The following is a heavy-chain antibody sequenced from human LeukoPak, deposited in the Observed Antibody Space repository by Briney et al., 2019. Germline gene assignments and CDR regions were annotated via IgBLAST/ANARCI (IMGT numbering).Heavy chain of an antibody. D-gene: IGHD4-17*01. Sequence: PGGSLGLSCAASGFTFSSYGMHWARQAPGKGLEWVAVIWYDGSNKYYADSVKGRFTISRDNSKNTLYLQMNSLRAEDTAVYYCARDPGDYGDYYYYGMDVWGQGTTVTVSS. CDR3: ARDPGDYGDYYYYGMDV. CDR2: IWYDGSNK. J-gene: IGHJ6*02. CDR1: GFTFSSYG. V-gene: IGHV3-33*08.